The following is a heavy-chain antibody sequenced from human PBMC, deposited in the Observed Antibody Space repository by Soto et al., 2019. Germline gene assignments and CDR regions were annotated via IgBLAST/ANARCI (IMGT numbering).Heavy chain of an antibody. CDR2: ISSTGDLI. Sequence: WWSLRLSCTASVFTGSDHSVNWFRQAPGKGLEWISYISSTGDLILYADSVKGRFTIARDIAKNSLYLQMDSLRDDDSAVYYCATWAIAVGGEGVWGQGTLVTVSS. CDR1: VFTGSDHS. D-gene: IGHD2-21*01. J-gene: IGHJ4*02. V-gene: IGHV3-48*02. CDR3: ATWAIAVGGEGV.